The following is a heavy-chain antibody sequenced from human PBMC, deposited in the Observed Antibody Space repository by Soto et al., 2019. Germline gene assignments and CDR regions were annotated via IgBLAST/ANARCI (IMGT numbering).Heavy chain of an antibody. Sequence: QVQLVESGGGVVQPGRSLRLSCAASGFTFSNNGMHWVRQAPGKGLEWVAVIWYDGINKYYADSVKGRFIISRDNSKNTVYLQMNSLRAEYTAVYYCARDRVQMVDGLDVWGKGTTVTVSS. CDR2: IWYDGINK. CDR3: ARDRVQMVDGLDV. V-gene: IGHV3-33*01. CDR1: GFTFSNNG. J-gene: IGHJ6*04. D-gene: IGHD2-15*01.